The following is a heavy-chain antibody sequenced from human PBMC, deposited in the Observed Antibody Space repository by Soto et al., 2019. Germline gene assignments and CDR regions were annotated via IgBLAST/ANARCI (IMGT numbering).Heavy chain of an antibody. J-gene: IGHJ3*02. CDR2: IYSSGNT. D-gene: IGHD3-22*01. CDR1: CGSMSGYF. Sequence: PSETLSLTCTVSCGSMSGYFWSWIRQSTGKGLEWIGRIYSSGNTNYSPSLKSRVTMSLDTSKNQFSLRLTSVTAADTALYYCARFSSGYNGRTDAFDIWGQGTMVTVSS. CDR3: ARFSSGYNGRTDAFDI. V-gene: IGHV4-4*07.